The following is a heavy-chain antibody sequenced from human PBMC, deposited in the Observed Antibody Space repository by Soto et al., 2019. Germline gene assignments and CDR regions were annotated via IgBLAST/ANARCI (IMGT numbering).Heavy chain of an antibody. CDR1: GFTFSNYA. J-gene: IGHJ5*02. Sequence: EVQLLESGVGLVQPGGSLRLSCAASGFTFSNYAMTWVRQAPGKGLEWVSSISGTGGGTYYSDSVKGRFAISRDNSKNTLHLQINSLRADDTAVYFCAKGSRPIQLWLHWFDPWGQGTLVNVSS. D-gene: IGHD5-18*01. CDR3: AKGSRPIQLWLHWFDP. CDR2: ISGTGGGT. V-gene: IGHV3-23*01.